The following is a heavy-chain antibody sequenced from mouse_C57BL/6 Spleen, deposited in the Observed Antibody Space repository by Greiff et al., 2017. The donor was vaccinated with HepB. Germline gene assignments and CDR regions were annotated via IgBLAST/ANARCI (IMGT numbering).Heavy chain of an antibody. J-gene: IGHJ2*01. D-gene: IGHD1-1*01. CDR2: IDPSDSYT. CDR1: GYTFTSYW. V-gene: IGHV1-50*01. CDR3: ARRGTTVD. Sequence: VQLQQPGAELVKPGASVKLSCKASGYTFTSYWMQWVKQRPGQGLEWIGEIDPSDSYTNYNQKFKGKATLTVATSSSTAYMQLSSLTSEDSAVYYCARRGTTVDWGQGTTLTVSS.